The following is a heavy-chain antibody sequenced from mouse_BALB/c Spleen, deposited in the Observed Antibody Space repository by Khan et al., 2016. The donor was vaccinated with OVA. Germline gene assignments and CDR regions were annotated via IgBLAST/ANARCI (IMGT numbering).Heavy chain of an antibody. CDR3: ARIYGSDFDY. CDR2: INPHIGET. V-gene: IGHV1-20*02. D-gene: IGHD1-1*01. CDR1: GYSFTGYF. Sequence: VQLQQSGPELVKPGASVKISCKASGYSFTGYFMNWVMRSHGKSLEWIGRINPHIGETFYNPKFKGKATLTVDESSSTAHMELRSLASEDSAVYYCARIYGSDFDYWGQGTTLTVSS. J-gene: IGHJ2*01.